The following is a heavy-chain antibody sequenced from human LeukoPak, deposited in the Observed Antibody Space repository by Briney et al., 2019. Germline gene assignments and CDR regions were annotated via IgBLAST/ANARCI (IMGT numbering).Heavy chain of an antibody. J-gene: IGHJ6*03. CDR3: ARFAAGGSYYYYMDV. Sequence: PGGSLRLSCAASGFTFSTFRMYWVRQAPGKGLEWVALISDDGTNKYYADSVKGRFTISRDNAKNSLYLQMNSLRADDTAVYYCARFAAGGSYYYYMDVWGKGTTVTVSS. CDR2: ISDDGTNK. CDR1: GFTFSTFR. V-gene: IGHV3-30*03. D-gene: IGHD6-25*01.